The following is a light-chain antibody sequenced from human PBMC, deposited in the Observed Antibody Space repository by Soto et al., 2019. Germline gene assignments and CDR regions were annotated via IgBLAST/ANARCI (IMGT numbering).Light chain of an antibody. Sequence: DIQLTQSPSFLSASVGDRVTITCRASQGISNYLAWYQQKPGKAPKLLIYTASALQSGVPSRFSGSVSETEFTLTISSLQPEDFATFYCQQLDNYPRTFGQGTKVEIK. V-gene: IGKV1-9*01. J-gene: IGKJ1*01. CDR3: QQLDNYPRT. CDR2: TAS. CDR1: QGISNY.